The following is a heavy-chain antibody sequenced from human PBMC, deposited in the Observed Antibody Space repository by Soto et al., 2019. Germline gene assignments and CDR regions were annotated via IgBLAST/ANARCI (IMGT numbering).Heavy chain of an antibody. D-gene: IGHD2-21*02. V-gene: IGHV1-69*01. CDR2: IIPIFGTA. CDR1: GGTFSSYA. CDR3: ARDCGGYCYPMGFDY. Sequence: QVQLVQSGAEVKKPGSSVKGSCKASGGTFSSYAIRWVRHAPGQGLEWMGGIIPIFGTANYAQKFQGRVTITADESTSTAYMELSSLRSEDTAVYYCARDCGGYCYPMGFDYWGQGTLVTVSS. J-gene: IGHJ4*02.